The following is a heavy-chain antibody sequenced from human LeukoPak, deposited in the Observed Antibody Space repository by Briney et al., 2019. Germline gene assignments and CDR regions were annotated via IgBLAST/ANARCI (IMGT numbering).Heavy chain of an antibody. CDR3: ARVHDFWSGRWFDP. J-gene: IGHJ5*02. CDR1: GGSISSYY. V-gene: IGHV4-59*01. D-gene: IGHD3-3*01. CDR2: IYYSGST. Sequence: SSETLSLTCTVSGGSISSYYWSWIRQPPGKGLEWIGYIYYSGSTNYNPSLKSRVTISVDTSKNLFSLKLSSVTAADTAVYYCARVHDFWSGRWFDPWGQGTLVTVSS.